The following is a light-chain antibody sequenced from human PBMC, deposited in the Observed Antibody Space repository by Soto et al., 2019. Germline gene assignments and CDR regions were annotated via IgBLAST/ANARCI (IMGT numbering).Light chain of an antibody. V-gene: IGLV2-14*01. CDR1: SSDVGGYNY. CDR3: SSYTSNNSYV. CDR2: EVS. Sequence: QSALTQPASVSGSPGQSITISCTGTSSDVGGYNYVSWSQQHPGKAPKLMIYEVSDRPSGVSNRFSGSKSGNTASLTISGLQAEDEAVYYCSSYTSNNSYVFGTGTKLTVL. J-gene: IGLJ1*01.